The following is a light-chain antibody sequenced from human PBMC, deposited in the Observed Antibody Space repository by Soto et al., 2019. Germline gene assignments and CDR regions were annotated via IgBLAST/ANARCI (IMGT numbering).Light chain of an antibody. Sequence: EIVLTQSPGTLSLSPGERATLSCRASQSVSSSYLAWYQQKPGQAPRLLIYGAYSRATGIPDMFSGSGSGTDFTLTISRLEPEDFAVYYCQQYGSSPYTFGQGTKLEIK. J-gene: IGKJ2*01. V-gene: IGKV3-20*01. CDR3: QQYGSSPYT. CDR1: QSVSSSY. CDR2: GAY.